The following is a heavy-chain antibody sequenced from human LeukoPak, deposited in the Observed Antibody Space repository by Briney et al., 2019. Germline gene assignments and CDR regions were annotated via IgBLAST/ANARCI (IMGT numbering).Heavy chain of an antibody. CDR3: ARDGAGGDAFDI. D-gene: IGHD4-23*01. CDR2: IYTSGRT. J-gene: IGHJ3*02. V-gene: IGHV4-4*07. Sequence: PETLSLTCTLSGGSLRRYYRRWVRQPAGKGLEWIGRIYTSGRTNYSPSLKSRVTISVDKSENQFSLKLSSVTAADTAVYYCARDGAGGDAFDIWGQGTMVTVSS. CDR1: GGSLRRYY.